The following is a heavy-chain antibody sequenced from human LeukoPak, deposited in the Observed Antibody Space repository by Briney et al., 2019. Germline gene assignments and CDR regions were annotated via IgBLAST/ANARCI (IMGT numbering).Heavy chain of an antibody. V-gene: IGHV4-4*02. CDR2: IHRDGRT. D-gene: IGHD3-9*01. CDR3: GKTDIYFNLIDY. Sequence: SETLSLTCAVSGVSISSSEWWIWVRPPPGQGLEWIGEIHRDGRTRYNPSLKSRVTMSIDYSKNQFSLKVSSVTAADTAIYYCGKTDIYFNLIDYWGPGALVTVSS. CDR1: GVSISSSEW. J-gene: IGHJ4*02.